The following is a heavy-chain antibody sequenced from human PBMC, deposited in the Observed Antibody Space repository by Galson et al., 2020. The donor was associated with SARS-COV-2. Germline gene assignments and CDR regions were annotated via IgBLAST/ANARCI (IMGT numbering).Heavy chain of an antibody. CDR2: ISYDGSNK. CDR3: AKDRPAKTYYYGSGSYEARVRGGAFDY. Sequence: GESLKISCAASGFTFSSYGMHWVRQAPGKGLEWVAVISYDGSNKYYADSVKGRFTISRDNSKNTLYLQMNSLRAEDTAVYYCAKDRPAKTYYYGSGSYEARVRGGAFDYWGQGTLVTVSS. CDR1: GFTFSSYG. D-gene: IGHD3-10*01. V-gene: IGHV3-30*18. J-gene: IGHJ4*02.